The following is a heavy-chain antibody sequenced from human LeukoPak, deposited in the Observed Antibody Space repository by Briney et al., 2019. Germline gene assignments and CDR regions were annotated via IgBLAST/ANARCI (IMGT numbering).Heavy chain of an antibody. V-gene: IGHV4-59*01. Sequence: SETLSLTCTVSGGSTSSYYWSWIRQPPGKGLEWIGYIYYSGSTNYNPSLKSRVTISVDTSKNQFSLKLSSVTAADTAVYYCARGRPGYGGTNWFDRWGQGTLVTVSS. J-gene: IGHJ5*02. CDR1: GGSTSSYY. D-gene: IGHD4-17*01. CDR2: IYYSGST. CDR3: ARGRPGYGGTNWFDR.